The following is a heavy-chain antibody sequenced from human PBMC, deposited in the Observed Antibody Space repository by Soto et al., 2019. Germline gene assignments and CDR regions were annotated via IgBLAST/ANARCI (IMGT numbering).Heavy chain of an antibody. V-gene: IGHV5-10-1*01. CDR1: GYSFTSYW. J-gene: IGHJ6*02. CDR2: IDPSDSYT. CDR3: ARLSSSSGYYYGMDV. Sequence: GESLKISCKGSGYSFTSYWISWVRQMPGKGLEWMGRIDPSDSYTNYSPSFQGHVTISADKSISTAYLQWSSLKASDTAMYYCARLSSSSGYYYGMDVWGQGTTVTVSS. D-gene: IGHD6-6*01.